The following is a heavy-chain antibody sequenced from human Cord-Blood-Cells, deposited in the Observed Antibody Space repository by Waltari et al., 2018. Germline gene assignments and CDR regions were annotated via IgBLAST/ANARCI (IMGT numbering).Heavy chain of an antibody. Sequence: QVQLVQSGAEVKKPGSSVKVSCKASGGTFSSYAVRWLRQAPGQGLEWLGWIIPIFGTANDAQKFQGRVTITADESTSTAYMELRSRRSEDTAVYYCARGQDWSWYFDLWGRDTLVTVSS. J-gene: IGHJ2*01. CDR1: GGTFSSYA. V-gene: IGHV1-69*01. CDR2: IIPIFGTA. D-gene: IGHD1-1*01. CDR3: ARGQDWSWYFDL.